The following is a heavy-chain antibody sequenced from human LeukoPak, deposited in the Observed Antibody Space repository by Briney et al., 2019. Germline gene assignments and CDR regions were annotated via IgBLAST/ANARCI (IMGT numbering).Heavy chain of an antibody. V-gene: IGHV3-48*02. CDR1: GFTFSSYS. Sequence: GGSLRLSCAASGFTFSSYSMNWVRQAPGKGLEWISYVSSGSSTIYYADSVKGRFTISRDNAKNLLYLQMNSLRDEDTAVYYCARDPGFGVRKPWGQGTMVTVSS. CDR3: ARDPGFGVRKP. D-gene: IGHD3-10*01. CDR2: VSSGSSTI. J-gene: IGHJ3*01.